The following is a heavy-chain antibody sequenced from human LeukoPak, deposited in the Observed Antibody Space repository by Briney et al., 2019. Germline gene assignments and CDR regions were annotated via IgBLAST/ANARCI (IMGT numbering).Heavy chain of an antibody. CDR1: GFTVSSYY. Sequence: GGSLRLSCAASGFTVSSYYMSWVRQAPGKGLEWVSIIYSGGSTYYADSVKGRFTISRDSSQNTLYLQMNSLRAEDTAVYYCARAEVIAIFERWGQGTLVTVSS. D-gene: IGHD2-21*01. CDR3: ARAEVIAIFER. CDR2: IYSGGST. J-gene: IGHJ4*02. V-gene: IGHV3-66*02.